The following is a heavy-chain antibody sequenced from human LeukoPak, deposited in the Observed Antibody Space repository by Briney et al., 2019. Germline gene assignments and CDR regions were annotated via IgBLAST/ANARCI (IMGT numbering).Heavy chain of an antibody. V-gene: IGHV3-23*01. D-gene: IGHD5-12*01. CDR2: ISGSGGST. CDR3: ARDSGYSGYSDY. Sequence: GGSLRLSCAASGFTFSTYAMSWVRQAPGKGLEWVSAISGSGGSTYYADSVKGRFTISRDNSRNTLYLQMNSLRAEDTAVYYCARDSGYSGYSDYWGQGTLVTVSS. CDR1: GFTFSTYA. J-gene: IGHJ4*02.